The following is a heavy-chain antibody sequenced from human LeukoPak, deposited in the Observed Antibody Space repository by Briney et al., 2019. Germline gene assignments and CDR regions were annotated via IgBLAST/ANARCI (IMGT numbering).Heavy chain of an antibody. CDR1: GFTFTSSA. D-gene: IGHD2-15*01. CDR3: ARGGDIVVVVAAFGGMDV. J-gene: IGHJ6*02. CDR2: IVVGSGNT. Sequence: GASVKVSCKASGFTFTSSAMQWVRQARGQRLEWIGWIVVGSGNTNYAQKFQERVTITRDMSTSTAYMELSSLRSEDTAVYYCARGGDIVVVVAAFGGMDVWGQGTTVTVSS. V-gene: IGHV1-58*02.